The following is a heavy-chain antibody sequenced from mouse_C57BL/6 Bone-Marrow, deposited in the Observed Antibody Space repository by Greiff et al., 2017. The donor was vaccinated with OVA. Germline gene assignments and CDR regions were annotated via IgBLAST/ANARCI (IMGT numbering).Heavy chain of an antibody. CDR1: GFSFNTYA. CDR2: IRSKSNNYAT. CDR3: VRHGPYPTGFAY. V-gene: IGHV10-1*01. Sequence: EVKVVESGGGLVQPKGSLKLSCAASGFSFNTYAMNWVRQAPGKGLEWVARIRSKSNNYATYYADSVKDRFTISRDDSESMLYLQMNNLKTEDTAMYYCVRHGPYPTGFAYWGQGTLVTVSA. D-gene: IGHD2-10*01. J-gene: IGHJ3*01.